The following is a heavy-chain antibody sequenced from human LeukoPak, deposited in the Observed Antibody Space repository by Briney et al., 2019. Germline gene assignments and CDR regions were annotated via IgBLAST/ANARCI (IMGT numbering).Heavy chain of an antibody. V-gene: IGHV3-74*01. J-gene: IGHJ4*02. CDR2: ISTDGSSP. Sequence: GGSLRLSCAASGFTFSSYGMSWVRQAPGKALVWVSHISTDGSSPTYADSVKGRFTISRDNAKNTVYLQMNSLRAEDTAVYYCARSAYDYDSSGYNTPYYFDYWGQGTPVTVSS. D-gene: IGHD3-22*01. CDR3: ARSAYDYDSSGYNTPYYFDY. CDR1: GFTFSSYG.